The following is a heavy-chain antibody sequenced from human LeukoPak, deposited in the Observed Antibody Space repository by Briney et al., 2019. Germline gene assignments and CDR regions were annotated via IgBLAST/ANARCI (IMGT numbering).Heavy chain of an antibody. CDR2: INPNSGGT. CDR3: AREESIGSYQFLHDY. D-gene: IGHD3-10*01. CDR1: GYTFTGYY. Sequence: GASVKVSCKASGYTFTGYYMHWVRQAPGQGLEWMGWINPNSGGTNYAQKFQGRVTMTRDTSTSTVYMELSSLRSDDTAIYYCAREESIGSYQFLHDYWGQGTLVTVSS. V-gene: IGHV1-2*02. J-gene: IGHJ4*02.